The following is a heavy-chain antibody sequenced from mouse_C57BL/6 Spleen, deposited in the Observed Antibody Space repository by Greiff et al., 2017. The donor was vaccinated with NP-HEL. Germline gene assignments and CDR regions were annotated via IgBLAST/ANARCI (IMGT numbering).Heavy chain of an antibody. CDR1: GYTFTSYW. CDR3: ASRYYSNYEDAMDY. CDR2: IYPGSGST. Sequence: QVQLQQSGAELVKPGASVKMSCKASGYTFTSYWITWVKPRPGQGLEWIGDIYPGSGSTNYNEKFKSKATLTVDTSSSTSYMQLSSLTSEDSAVYDCASRYYSNYEDAMDYWGQGTSVTVSS. D-gene: IGHD2-5*01. V-gene: IGHV1-55*01. J-gene: IGHJ4*01.